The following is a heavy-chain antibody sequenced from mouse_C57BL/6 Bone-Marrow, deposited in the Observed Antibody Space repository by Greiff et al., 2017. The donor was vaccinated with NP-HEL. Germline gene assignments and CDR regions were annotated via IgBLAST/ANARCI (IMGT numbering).Heavy chain of an antibody. CDR1: GFNIKDDY. V-gene: IGHV14-4*01. J-gene: IGHJ3*01. Sequence: VQLQQSGAELVRPGALVKLSCTASGFNIKDDYMHWVKQRPEQGLEWIGWIDPENGDTEYASKFQGKATITADTSSNTAYLQLSSLTSEDTAVYYCTTDSNYVGWFAYWGQGTLVTVSA. D-gene: IGHD2-5*01. CDR2: IDPENGDT. CDR3: TTDSNYVGWFAY.